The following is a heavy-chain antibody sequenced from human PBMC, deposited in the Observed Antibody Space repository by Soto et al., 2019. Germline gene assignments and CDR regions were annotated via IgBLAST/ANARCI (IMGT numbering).Heavy chain of an antibody. Sequence: QVQLQEWGAGLLKPSETMSLTCSVSGGSVSGYFWSWIRQPPGRGLEWLGQIYYSGSTTYKPSLTSRLSITVDTSKSQLSLKLTSVTAADAAVCDCARHYGRAFDIWGQGTMVTVSS. J-gene: IGHJ3*02. CDR2: IYYSGST. D-gene: IGHD4-17*01. CDR1: GGSVSGYF. V-gene: IGHV4-34*01. CDR3: ARHYGRAFDI.